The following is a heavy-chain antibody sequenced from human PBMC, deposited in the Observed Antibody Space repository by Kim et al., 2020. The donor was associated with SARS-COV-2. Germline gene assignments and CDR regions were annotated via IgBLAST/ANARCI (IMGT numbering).Heavy chain of an antibody. CDR3: ARGLGSQYSSGWYRRRWFDP. Sequence: SETLSLTCAVYGGSFSGYYWSWIRQPPGKGLEWIGEINHSGSTNYNPSLKSRVTISVDTSKNQFSLKLSSVTAADTAVYYCARGLGSQYSSGWYRRRWFDPWGQGTLVTVSS. D-gene: IGHD6-19*01. CDR1: GGSFSGYY. CDR2: INHSGST. V-gene: IGHV4-34*01. J-gene: IGHJ5*02.